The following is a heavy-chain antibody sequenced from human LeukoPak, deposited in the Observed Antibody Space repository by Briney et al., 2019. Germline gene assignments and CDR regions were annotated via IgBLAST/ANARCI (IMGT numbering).Heavy chain of an antibody. CDR3: AREDQLLRRWFDP. Sequence: ASAKVSCKASGYTFTSYDINWVRQATGQGLEWMGWMNPNSGNTGYAQKFQGRVTMTRNTSISTAYMELSSLRSEDTAVYYCAREDQLLRRWFDPWGQGTLVTVSS. V-gene: IGHV1-8*01. CDR2: MNPNSGNT. J-gene: IGHJ5*02. CDR1: GYTFTSYD. D-gene: IGHD2-2*01.